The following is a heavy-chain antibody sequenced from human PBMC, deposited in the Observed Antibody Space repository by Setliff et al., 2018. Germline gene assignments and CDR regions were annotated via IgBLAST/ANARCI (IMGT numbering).Heavy chain of an antibody. CDR2: IKSKTDGGSI. J-gene: IGHJ3*02. CDR1: GFTFSYAW. V-gene: IGHV3-15*07. D-gene: IGHD2-2*01. Sequence: PGGSLRLSCAVSGFTFSYAWMHWVRQAPGKGLEWVGRIKSKTDGGSIDYAAPVKDRFTISRDDSENALYLQMSSLKSEDTAVYYCTADRAGCYGTTCFNAFEIWGHGTMVTVSS. CDR3: TADRAGCYGTTCFNAFEI.